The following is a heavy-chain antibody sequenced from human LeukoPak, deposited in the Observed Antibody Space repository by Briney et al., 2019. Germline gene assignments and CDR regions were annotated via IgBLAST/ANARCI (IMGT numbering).Heavy chain of an antibody. J-gene: IGHJ4*02. V-gene: IGHV7-4-1*02. D-gene: IGHD3-16*01. CDR2: ITTSTGKP. CDR3: ARDASMINFDY. Sequence: ASVKVSCKASGYTFTVYSINWLRQAPGQGLEWMGWITTSTGKPTYAQGFTGRFVYSLDTSVSTTYLHINSLKAEDTAVYYCARDASMINFDYWGQGSLVTVSS. CDR1: GYTFTVYS.